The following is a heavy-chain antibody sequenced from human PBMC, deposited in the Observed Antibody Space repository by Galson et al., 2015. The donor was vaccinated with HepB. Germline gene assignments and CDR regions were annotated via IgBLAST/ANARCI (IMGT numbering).Heavy chain of an antibody. CDR1: GFTFSSYG. CDR3: ARDPNYYGSGSYAFDY. Sequence: SLRLSCAASGFTFSSYGMHWVRQAPGKGLEWVAVIWYDGSNKYYADSVKGRFTISRDNSKNTLYLQMNSLRAEDTAVYYCARDPNYYGSGSYAFDYWGQGTLVTVSS. J-gene: IGHJ4*02. CDR2: IWYDGSNK. V-gene: IGHV3-33*01. D-gene: IGHD3-10*01.